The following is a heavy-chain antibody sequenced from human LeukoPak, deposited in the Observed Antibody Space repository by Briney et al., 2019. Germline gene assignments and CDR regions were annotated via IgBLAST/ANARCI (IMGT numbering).Heavy chain of an antibody. V-gene: IGHV1-69*06. J-gene: IGHJ4*02. CDR2: IIPIFGTA. D-gene: IGHD1-26*01. CDR3: ARGDSGSYYFTDY. Sequence: SVKVSCKASVGTFSSYAISWVRQAPGQGLEWMGRIIPIFGTANYAQKFQGRVTITADKSTSTAYMELSSLRSEDTAVYYCARGDSGSYYFTDYWGQGTLVTVSS. CDR1: VGTFSSYA.